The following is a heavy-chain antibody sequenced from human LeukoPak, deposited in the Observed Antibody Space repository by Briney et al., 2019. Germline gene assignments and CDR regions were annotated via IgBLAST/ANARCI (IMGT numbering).Heavy chain of an antibody. CDR3: TRPPGLRAYMDV. CDR2: IRSKANSYAT. Sequence: PGGSLRLSCAASGFTFSGSAMHWVRQASGKGLEWAGRIRSKANSYATAYAASVKGRFTISRDDSKNTAYLQMNSLKTEDTAVYYCTRPPGLRAYMDVWGKGTTVTVSS. V-gene: IGHV3-73*01. D-gene: IGHD5-12*01. CDR1: GFTFSGSA. J-gene: IGHJ6*03.